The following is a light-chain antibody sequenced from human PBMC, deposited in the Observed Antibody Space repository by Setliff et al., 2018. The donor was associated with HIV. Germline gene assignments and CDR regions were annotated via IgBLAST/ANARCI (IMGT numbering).Light chain of an antibody. CDR3: SSYAGSNTPYV. CDR1: RSDIGTYNY. Sequence: QSALTQPRSVSGSPEQAVTISCTGTRSDIGTYNYVSWYQQHPGKAPKLMIYDVTKRPSGVPDRFSGSKSGNTASLTISGLQAEDEADYYCSSYAGSNTPYVFGTGTKVTVL. J-gene: IGLJ1*01. CDR2: DVT. V-gene: IGLV2-11*01.